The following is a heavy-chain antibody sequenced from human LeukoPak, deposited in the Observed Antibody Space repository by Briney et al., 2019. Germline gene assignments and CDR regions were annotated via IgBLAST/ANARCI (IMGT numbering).Heavy chain of an antibody. Sequence: SETLSLTCAVSGGSINTDYWNWIRQLPGKGLEWIGYIYYSGITNYNPSLKSRVTISVDTSKNQFSLRLTSVTAADTAVYYCARVTGYMIEDYFDYWGQGTLVTVSS. V-gene: IGHV4-59*01. CDR2: IYYSGIT. CDR1: GGSINTDY. J-gene: IGHJ4*02. D-gene: IGHD3-22*01. CDR3: ARVTGYMIEDYFDY.